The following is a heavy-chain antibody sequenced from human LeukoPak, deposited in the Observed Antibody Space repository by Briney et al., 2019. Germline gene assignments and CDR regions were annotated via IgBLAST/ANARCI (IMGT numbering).Heavy chain of an antibody. CDR2: ISSSSSYI. D-gene: IGHD3-3*01. J-gene: IGHJ6*03. CDR1: GFTFSSYS. CDR3: ARDRDYDFWSGYHYYYYYMDV. Sequence: PGGSLRLSCAASGFTFSSYSMNWVRQAPGKGLEWVSSISSSSSYIYYADSVKGRFTISRDNAKNSLYLQMNSLRAEDTAVYYCARDRDYDFWSGYHYYYYYMDVWGKGTTVTVSS. V-gene: IGHV3-21*01.